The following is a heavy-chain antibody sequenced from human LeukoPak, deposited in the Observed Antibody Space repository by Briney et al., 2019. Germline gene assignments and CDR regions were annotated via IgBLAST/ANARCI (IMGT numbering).Heavy chain of an antibody. V-gene: IGHV3-48*01. CDR2: IGISSGNT. J-gene: IGHJ4*02. CDR1: GFNFIDYS. D-gene: IGHD2-15*01. CDR3: AKSHSVAQRGYFDY. Sequence: GGSLRLSCAASGFNFIDYSMNWVRQAPGKGLEWISYIGISSGNTKYADSVKGRFTISRDNSKNTLYLQMNSLRAEDTAVYYCAKSHSVAQRGYFDYWGQGTLVTVSS.